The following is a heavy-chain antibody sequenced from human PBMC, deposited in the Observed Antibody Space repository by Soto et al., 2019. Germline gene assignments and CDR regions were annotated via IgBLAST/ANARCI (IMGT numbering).Heavy chain of an antibody. J-gene: IGHJ6*03. V-gene: IGHV3-9*01. CDR3: AKAGREDYDILTGYYNTGYYYYYMDV. CDR2: ISWNSGSI. D-gene: IGHD3-9*01. CDR1: GFTFDDYA. Sequence: GGSLRLSCAASGFTFDDYAMHWVRQAPGKGLEWVSGISWNSGSIGYADSVEGRFTISRDNAKNSLYLQMNSLRAEDTALYYCAKAGREDYDILTGYYNTGYYYYYMDVWGKGTTVTVSS.